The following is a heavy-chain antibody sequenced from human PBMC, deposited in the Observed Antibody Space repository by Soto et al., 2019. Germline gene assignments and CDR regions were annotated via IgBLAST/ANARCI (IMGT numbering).Heavy chain of an antibody. Sequence: KPSETLSLTCTVSGGSISSSSYYWGWIRQPPGKGLEWIGRIYTSGSTNYNPSLKSRVTMSVDTSKNQFSLKLSSVTAADTAVYYCARDLRIAAAGTFDPWGQGTLVTVSS. CDR3: ARDLRIAAAGTFDP. J-gene: IGHJ5*02. CDR1: GGSISSSSYY. D-gene: IGHD6-13*01. CDR2: IYTSGST. V-gene: IGHV4-39*07.